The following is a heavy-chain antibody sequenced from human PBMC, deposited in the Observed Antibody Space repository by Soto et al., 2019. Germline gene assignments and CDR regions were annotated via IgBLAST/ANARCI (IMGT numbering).Heavy chain of an antibody. CDR3: ARDGSTSWYSYDYHGMDV. CDR2: INLDGSEK. J-gene: IGHJ6*02. Sequence: EVQLVESGGGLVQPGGSLRLSCAASGFTFRTHWLSWVRQVPGQGLEWVANINLDGSEKNYVDSVKGRFTISRDNARNSLYLQMSSLRAEDTALYYCARDGSTSWYSYDYHGMDVWGQGTTVTVSS. CDR1: GFTFRTHW. V-gene: IGHV3-7*05. D-gene: IGHD5-18*01.